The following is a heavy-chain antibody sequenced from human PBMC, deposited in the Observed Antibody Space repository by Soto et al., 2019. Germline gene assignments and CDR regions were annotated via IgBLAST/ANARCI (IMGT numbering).Heavy chain of an antibody. D-gene: IGHD3-10*01. Sequence: QVQLVQSGTEVKKPGASVKVSCKASGYTFTTHYMHWVRQAPGQGLEWMGMINPSGGRTTYALKFQGRVTMTSDTSTNTVYVELTSLRSEDTAIYFCARAGENYGSGTFSPPLRYYFNSGGQGTLVTVSS. CDR3: ARAGENYGSGTFSPPLRYYFNS. CDR1: GYTFTTHY. J-gene: IGHJ4*02. CDR2: INPSGGRT. V-gene: IGHV1-46*01.